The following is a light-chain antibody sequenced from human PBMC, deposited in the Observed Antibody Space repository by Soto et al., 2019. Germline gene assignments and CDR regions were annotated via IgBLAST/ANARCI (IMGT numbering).Light chain of an antibody. J-gene: IGLJ1*01. V-gene: IGLV2-14*01. CDR2: EVS. Sequence: QSVLTQPASVSGSPGQSITTSCTGTSSDVGGYNYASWYQQHPGKAPKLMIYEVSNRPSGVSNRFSGSKSGNTASLTISGLQAEDEADYYCNSYSSSTTLYVVGTGTKVTV. CDR3: NSYSSSTTLYV. CDR1: SSDVGGYNY.